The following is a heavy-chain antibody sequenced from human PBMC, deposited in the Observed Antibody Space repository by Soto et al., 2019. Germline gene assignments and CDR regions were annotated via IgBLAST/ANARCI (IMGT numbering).Heavy chain of an antibody. V-gene: IGHV4-59*08. Sequence: XXTLSVPYTVSGGSVSSYDGRWILQSPGKGLEWVGYIYYSGSTKYKPYLKSRVTIPVDTSKNQSSLKVSSATAAVTAVYYCARHSNRNYGLYYFDYWGLGALVTVSS. CDR3: ARHSNRNYGLYYFDY. J-gene: IGHJ4*02. CDR1: GGSVSSYD. CDR2: IYYSGST. D-gene: IGHD4-4*01.